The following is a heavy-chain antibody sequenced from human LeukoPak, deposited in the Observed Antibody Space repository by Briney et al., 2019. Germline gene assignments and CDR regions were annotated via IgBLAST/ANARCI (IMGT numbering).Heavy chain of an antibody. CDR2: IRVGSTNT. V-gene: IGHV3-23*01. J-gene: IGHJ3*01. D-gene: IGHD3-10*01. Sequence: PGGALRLSCAAAGFCLTNYALTWVRQAPGRGLEWVSSIRVGSTNTYYADSVKGRSTISRDDSRNTFYLYMNSLRPDDTAVYYCTKAPFDLIKGTYDLWGQGTKVTVSS. CDR3: TKAPFDLIKGTYDL. CDR1: GFCLTNYA.